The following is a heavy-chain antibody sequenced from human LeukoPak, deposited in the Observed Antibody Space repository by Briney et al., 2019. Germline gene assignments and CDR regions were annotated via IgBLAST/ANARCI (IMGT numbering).Heavy chain of an antibody. J-gene: IGHJ4*02. D-gene: IGHD3-16*01. V-gene: IGHV3-74*01. Sequence: GRSLRLSCAASGFTFSSYWMHWVRQAPGRGLVLVSRISSDGSSTIYADSVKGRFTISRDNAKNTLYLQMNSLRAEDTAVYYCARDWGGYGPTSHDYWGQGTLVTVSS. CDR1: GFTFSSYW. CDR3: ARDWGGYGPTSHDY. CDR2: ISSDGSST.